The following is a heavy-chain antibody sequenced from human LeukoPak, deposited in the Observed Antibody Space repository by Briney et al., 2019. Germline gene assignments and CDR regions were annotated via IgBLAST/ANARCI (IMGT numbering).Heavy chain of an antibody. CDR2: FTPIFGTA. D-gene: IGHD6-13*01. V-gene: IGHV1-69*05. CDR1: GGTFSSYA. CDR3: ARDRGAGSSSYGEGYYSGY. J-gene: IGHJ4*02. Sequence: SVKVSCKASGGTFSSYAISWVRQAPGQGLEWIGGFTPIFGTANYAQKFQGRVTITTNESTSTAYMELSSLRPEDTAVDYGARDRGAGSSSYGEGYYSGYWGQGTLVTVSS.